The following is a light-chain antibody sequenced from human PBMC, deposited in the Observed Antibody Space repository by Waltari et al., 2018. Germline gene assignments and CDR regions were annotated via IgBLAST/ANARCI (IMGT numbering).Light chain of an antibody. J-gene: IGLJ3*02. V-gene: IGLV2-14*01. CDR1: SSDVGGYNY. CDR3: SSYTSSSTLV. Sequence: QSALTQPASVSGSPGQSITISCTGTSSDVGGYNYVSWYQQHPGKAPKLMIYEVSNRPSGVYTRFSGSKSGNTASLTIFGLQAEDEADYYCSSYTSSSTLVFGGGTKLTVL. CDR2: EVS.